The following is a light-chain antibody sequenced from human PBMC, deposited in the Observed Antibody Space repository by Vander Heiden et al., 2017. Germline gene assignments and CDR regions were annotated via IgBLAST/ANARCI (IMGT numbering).Light chain of an antibody. CDR2: DVS. J-gene: IGLJ2*01. CDR1: SSDVGGYNY. Sequence: QSALTQPRSVSGSPGQSVPIPCTGTSSDVGGYNYVSWYQQHPGKAPKLMMYDVSKRPSGVPDRFSGSKSGNTASLAISGLQAEDEADYYCCSYAGSYTFVVFGGGTKLTVL. V-gene: IGLV2-11*01. CDR3: CSYAGSYTFVV.